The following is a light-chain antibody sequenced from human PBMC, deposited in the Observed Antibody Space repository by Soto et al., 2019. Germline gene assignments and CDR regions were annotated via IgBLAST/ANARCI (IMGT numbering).Light chain of an antibody. J-gene: IGKJ5*01. CDR1: ENVYEY. Sequence: IVMTQSPDSLAVSLGERATLSCRASENVYEYLAWYQQKPGQTPSLLIYGASTRATGIPDRFSGSGSGTHFTLTISRLEPGDFAVYYCQHFGGTTFTFGQGTRLEIK. CDR2: GAS. CDR3: QHFGGTTFT. V-gene: IGKV3-20*01.